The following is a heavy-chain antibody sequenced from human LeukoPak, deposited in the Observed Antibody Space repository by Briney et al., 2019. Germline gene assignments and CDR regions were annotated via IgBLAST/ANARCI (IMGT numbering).Heavy chain of an antibody. CDR2: INHSGST. Sequence: SETLSLTCAVHGGSFSGYYWSWIRQPPGKGLEWIGEINHSGSTNYNPSLKSRVTISVDTSKNQFSLKLSSVTAADTAVYYCARGRKPNPRITMVRGVTYNWFDPWGQGTLVTVSS. D-gene: IGHD3-10*01. CDR1: GGSFSGYY. J-gene: IGHJ5*02. CDR3: ARGRKPNPRITMVRGVTYNWFDP. V-gene: IGHV4-34*01.